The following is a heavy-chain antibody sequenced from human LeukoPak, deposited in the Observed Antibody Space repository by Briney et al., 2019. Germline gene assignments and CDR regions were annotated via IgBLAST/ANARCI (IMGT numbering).Heavy chain of an antibody. Sequence: SETLTLTCTVSGYSISSGSYYWSWIRQPAGKGLEWIGRIYTSGSTNYNPSLKSRVTISVDTSKNQFSLKLSSVTAADTAVYYCARERNYYDSSGVFDPWGQGTLVTVSS. D-gene: IGHD3-22*01. CDR3: ARERNYYDSSGVFDP. CDR2: IYTSGST. CDR1: GYSISSGSYY. V-gene: IGHV4-61*02. J-gene: IGHJ5*02.